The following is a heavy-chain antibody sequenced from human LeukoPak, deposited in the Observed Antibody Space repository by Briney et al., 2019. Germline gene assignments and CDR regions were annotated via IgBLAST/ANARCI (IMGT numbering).Heavy chain of an antibody. CDR3: AKDGNYLDSSGYLIPFDY. CDR1: GFTFSRFA. D-gene: IGHD3-22*01. V-gene: IGHV3-23*01. J-gene: IGHJ4*02. Sequence: PGGSLRLSCAASGFTFSRFAMSWVSQAPGKGLEWPSSISGSDRTTYYADSVKGRFTISRDNSKNILYLQMNSLRADDTALYYCAKDGNYLDSSGYLIPFDYWGLGTLVTVSS. CDR2: ISGSDRTT.